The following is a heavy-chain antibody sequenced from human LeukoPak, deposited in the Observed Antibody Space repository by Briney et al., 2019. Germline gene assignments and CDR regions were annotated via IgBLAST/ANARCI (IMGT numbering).Heavy chain of an antibody. CDR3: ARGFFVYDSSGYYFDY. CDR1: GGTFSSYA. J-gene: IGHJ4*02. Sequence: GASVKVSCKASGGTFSSYAISWVRQAPGQGLEWMGWISAYNGNTNYAQKLQGRVTMTTDTSTSTAYMELRSLRSDDTAVYYCARGFFVYDSSGYYFDYWGQGTLVTVSS. V-gene: IGHV1-18*01. D-gene: IGHD3-22*01. CDR2: ISAYNGNT.